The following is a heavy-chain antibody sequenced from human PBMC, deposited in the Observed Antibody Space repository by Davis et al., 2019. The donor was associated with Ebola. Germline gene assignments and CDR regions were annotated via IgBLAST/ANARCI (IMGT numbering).Heavy chain of an antibody. J-gene: IGHJ5*02. CDR3: ARQSGITIFGVVITSWFDP. CDR2: INHSGST. Sequence: MPSETLSLTCAVYGGSFSGYYWSWIRQPPGKGLEWIGEINHSGSTYYNPSLKSRVTISVDTSKNQFSLKLSSVTAADTAVYYCARQSGITIFGVVITSWFDPWGQGTLVTVSS. D-gene: IGHD3-3*01. CDR1: GGSFSGYY. V-gene: IGHV4-34*01.